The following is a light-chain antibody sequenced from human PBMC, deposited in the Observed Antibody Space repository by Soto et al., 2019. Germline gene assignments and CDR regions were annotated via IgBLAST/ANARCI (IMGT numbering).Light chain of an antibody. CDR1: SSDVGGYNY. Sequence: QSVLTQPPSPSGSPGQSVTLSCTGTSSDVGGYNYVSWYQQHPGKAPKLMIYEVSKRPSGVPDRFSGSKSGNTASLTVSGLQAEDEADYYCSSYAGSNDVFGTGTKVTVL. CDR2: EVS. J-gene: IGLJ1*01. CDR3: SSYAGSNDV. V-gene: IGLV2-8*01.